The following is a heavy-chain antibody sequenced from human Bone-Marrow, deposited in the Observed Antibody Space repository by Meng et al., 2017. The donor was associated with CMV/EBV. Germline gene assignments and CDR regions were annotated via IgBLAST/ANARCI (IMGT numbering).Heavy chain of an antibody. V-gene: IGHV4-39*07. CDR1: GGSISSSSYY. D-gene: IGHD3-3*01. J-gene: IGHJ3*02. CDR2: IYYSGST. Sequence: GSLRLSCTVSGGSISSSSYYWGWIRQPPGKGLEWIGSIYYSGSTYYNPSLKSRVTISADTSKNQFSLKLSSVTAADTAVYYCARITIFGVVHDAFDIWGQGTMVTVS. CDR3: ARITIFGVVHDAFDI.